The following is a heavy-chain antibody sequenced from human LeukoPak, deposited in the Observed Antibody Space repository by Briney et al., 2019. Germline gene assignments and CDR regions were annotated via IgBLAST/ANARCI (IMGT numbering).Heavy chain of an antibody. CDR2: ISYDGSNK. D-gene: IGHD4-17*01. CDR1: GFNFSSYG. Sequence: GGSLRLSCAASGFNFSSYGMHWVRQAPGKGLEWVAVISYDGSNKYYADSVKGRFTISRDNSKNTLYLQMNSLRAEDTAVYYCAKDGRPYGDYPWYYYGMDVWGQGTTVTVSS. J-gene: IGHJ6*02. V-gene: IGHV3-30*18. CDR3: AKDGRPYGDYPWYYYGMDV.